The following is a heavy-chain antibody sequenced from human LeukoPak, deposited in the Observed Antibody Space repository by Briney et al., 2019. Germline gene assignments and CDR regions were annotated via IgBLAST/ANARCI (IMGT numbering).Heavy chain of an antibody. D-gene: IGHD1-26*01. CDR2: IYYSGST. V-gene: IGHV4-59*01. CDR3: ARWSGGDFDY. J-gene: IGHJ4*02. CDR1: GGSISSYY. Sequence: PSETLSLTCTVSGGSISSYYWSWIRLPPGKGLEWIGYIYYSGSTNYNPSLKSRVTISVDTSKNQFSLKLSSVTAADTAVYYCARWSGGDFDYWGQGTLVTVSS.